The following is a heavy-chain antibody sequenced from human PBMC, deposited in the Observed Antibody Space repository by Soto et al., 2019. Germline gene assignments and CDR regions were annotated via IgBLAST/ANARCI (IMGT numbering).Heavy chain of an antibody. CDR3: ARSDYYYDSSGYGGGAYAFDI. CDR1: GGSVSSGSYY. V-gene: IGHV4-61*01. Sequence: QVQLQESGPGLVKPSETLSLTCTVSGGSVSSGSYYWSWIRQPPGKGLEWIGYIYYGGGTNYNPSLKSRVTVSVDTSKTQFSLKLSSVTAADTAVYYCARSDYYYDSSGYGGGAYAFDIWGQGTKVTVSS. D-gene: IGHD3-22*01. CDR2: IYYGGGT. J-gene: IGHJ3*02.